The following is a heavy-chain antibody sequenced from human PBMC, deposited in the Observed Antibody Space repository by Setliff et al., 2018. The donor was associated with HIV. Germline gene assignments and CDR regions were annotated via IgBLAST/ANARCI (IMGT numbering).Heavy chain of an antibody. J-gene: IGHJ4*02. V-gene: IGHV4-4*07. CDR2: IFTSGST. CDR3: ARALYTYGPIPFDY. D-gene: IGHD5-18*01. Sequence: PSETLSLTCSVSSDSITTYYWTWIRQPVGKGLEWIGRIFTSGSTNYNPSLKSRVTMSFDRSKNQFSPKLTSVTAADTAVYYCARALYTYGPIPFDYWGQGTRVTVSS. CDR1: SDSITTYY.